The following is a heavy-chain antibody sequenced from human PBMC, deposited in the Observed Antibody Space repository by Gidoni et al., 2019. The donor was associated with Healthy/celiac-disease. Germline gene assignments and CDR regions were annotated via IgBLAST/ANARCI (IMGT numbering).Heavy chain of an antibody. Sequence: EVQLVESGGGLVQPGGSLRLSCAASGFTFSSYWMSWVRQAPGKGLEWVANIKQDGSEKYYVDSVKGRFTISRDNAKNSLYLQMNSLRAEDTAVYYCHMVATYTKFDYWGQGTLVTVSS. D-gene: IGHD5-12*01. CDR2: IKQDGSEK. CDR1: GFTFSSYW. CDR3: HMVATYTKFDY. J-gene: IGHJ4*02. V-gene: IGHV3-7*01.